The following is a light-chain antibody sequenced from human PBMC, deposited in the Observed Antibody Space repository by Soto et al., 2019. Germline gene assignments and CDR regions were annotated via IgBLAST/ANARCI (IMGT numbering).Light chain of an antibody. V-gene: IGLV2-14*01. Sequence: QSVLTQPASVSGSPGQSITISCTGTSTDVGGYDYVSWYQQQPGKAPKLMIYEVNNRPSGVSDRFSGSKSGNTASLTISGLQAEDEADYYCSSYTSTSSLEVFGGGTKVTVL. CDR1: STDVGGYDY. J-gene: IGLJ2*01. CDR3: SSYTSTSSLEV. CDR2: EVN.